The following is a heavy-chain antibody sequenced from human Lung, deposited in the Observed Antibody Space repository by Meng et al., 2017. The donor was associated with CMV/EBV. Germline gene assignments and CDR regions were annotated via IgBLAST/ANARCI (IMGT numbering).Heavy chain of an antibody. J-gene: IGHJ6*02. D-gene: IGHD2-2*01. CDR2: ISGSGSTK. Sequence: LSFYEMHWVRQAPGKGLEWVSYISGSGSTKYYADSVRGRFTISRDNAENSLYLQIHSLRAEDTAIYYCARGRHCSSASCEGIYYYSGLDVWGQGXTVTVSS. CDR3: ARGRHCSSASCEGIYYYSGLDV. CDR1: LSFYE. V-gene: IGHV3-48*03.